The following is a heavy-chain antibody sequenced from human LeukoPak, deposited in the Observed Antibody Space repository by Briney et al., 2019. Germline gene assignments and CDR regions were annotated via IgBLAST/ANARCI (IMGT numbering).Heavy chain of an antibody. CDR2: IYTSGST. CDR3: ARKSRYCSSTSCYLFDY. J-gene: IGHJ4*02. CDR1: GGSISSYY. Sequence: SETLSLTCTVSGGSISSYYWSWIRQPAGKGLEWIGRIYTSGSTNYNPSLKSRVTMSVDTSKNQFSLKLSSVTAADTAVYYCARKSRYCSSTSCYLFDYWGQGSLVSVSS. V-gene: IGHV4-4*07. D-gene: IGHD2-2*01.